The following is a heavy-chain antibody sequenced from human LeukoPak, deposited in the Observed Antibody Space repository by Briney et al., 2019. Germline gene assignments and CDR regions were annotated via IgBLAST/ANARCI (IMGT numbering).Heavy chain of an antibody. V-gene: IGHV3-23*01. CDR3: AKAKYYYDSSGPDY. Sequence: PGGSLRLSCAASGFTFSSYWMSWVRQAPGKGLEWVSAISGSGGSTYYADSVKGRFTISRDNSKNTLYLQMNSLRAEDTAVYYCAKAKYYYDSSGPDYWGQGTLVTVSS. CDR2: ISGSGGST. CDR1: GFTFSSYW. D-gene: IGHD3-22*01. J-gene: IGHJ4*02.